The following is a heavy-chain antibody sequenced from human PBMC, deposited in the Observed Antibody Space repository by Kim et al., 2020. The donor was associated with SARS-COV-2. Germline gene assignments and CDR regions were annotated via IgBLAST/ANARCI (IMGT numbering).Heavy chain of an antibody. J-gene: IGHJ1*01. CDR3: ATVVFYYDAGYSKN. Sequence: GGSLRLSCAASGYTVTYSYMGWVRQAPGKGLEWVSFIYSGGNTIYADSVKGRLIISRDHSKNTLYLQMNSLRAEDTAVYYCATVVFYYDAGYSKNWGQGTLVIVSS. CDR1: GYTVTYSY. CDR2: IYSGGNT. D-gene: IGHD3-22*01. V-gene: IGHV3-66*01.